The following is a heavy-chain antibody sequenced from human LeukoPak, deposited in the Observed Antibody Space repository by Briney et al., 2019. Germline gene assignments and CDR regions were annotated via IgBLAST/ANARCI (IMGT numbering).Heavy chain of an antibody. Sequence: SETLSLTCTVSGGSISSSSYYWGWIRQPPGKGLEWIGSFYYSEGTYYNPSLKSRVAISVDTSKNQFSLKLSSVTAADTAVYYCASSIAAAGLFRPYYFDYWGQGTLVTVSS. J-gene: IGHJ4*02. CDR2: FYYSEGT. V-gene: IGHV4-39*01. CDR3: ASSIAAAGLFRPYYFDY. CDR1: GGSISSSSYY. D-gene: IGHD6-13*01.